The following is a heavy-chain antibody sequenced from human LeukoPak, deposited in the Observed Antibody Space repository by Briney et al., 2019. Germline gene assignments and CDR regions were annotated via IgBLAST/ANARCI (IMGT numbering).Heavy chain of an antibody. D-gene: IGHD2-21*02. V-gene: IGHV1-2*02. CDR1: GYTFTGYY. CDR2: INPNSGGT. Sequence: ASVKVSCKASGYTFTGYYMHWVRQAPGQGLEWMGWINPNSGGTNYVQKFQGRVTMTRDTSISTAYMELSRLRSDDTAVYYCARSGSAYCGGDCQSTFDYWGQGTLVTVSS. J-gene: IGHJ4*02. CDR3: ARSGSAYCGGDCQSTFDY.